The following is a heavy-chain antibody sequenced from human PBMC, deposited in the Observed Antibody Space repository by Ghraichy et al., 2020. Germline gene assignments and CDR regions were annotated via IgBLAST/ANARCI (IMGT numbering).Heavy chain of an antibody. CDR2: TYYGSKWNY. Sequence: SQTLSLTCAISGDSVSSNGATWSWIRQSPSRGLEWLGRTYYGSKWNYDYAVSVKSRITINPDTPKNQLSLHLNSVTPEDTAVYYCAASYGSGSCRSFDIWGQGTMVTVSS. CDR3: AASYGSGSCRSFDI. V-gene: IGHV6-1*01. CDR1: GDSVSSNGAT. D-gene: IGHD3-10*01. J-gene: IGHJ3*02.